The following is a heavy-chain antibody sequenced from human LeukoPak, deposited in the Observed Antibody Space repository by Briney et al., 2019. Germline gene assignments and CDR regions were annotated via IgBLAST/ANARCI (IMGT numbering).Heavy chain of an antibody. J-gene: IGHJ3*02. D-gene: IGHD3-10*01. CDR1: GYTFTGYY. Sequence: ASVKVSCKASGYTFTGYYMHWVRQAPGQGLEWMGWINPNSGGTNYAQKFQGRVNMTRDTSISTAYMELSRLRSDDTAVYYCARGMVRGVIALDAFDIWGQGTMVTVSS. CDR3: ARGMVRGVIALDAFDI. V-gene: IGHV1-2*02. CDR2: INPNSGGT.